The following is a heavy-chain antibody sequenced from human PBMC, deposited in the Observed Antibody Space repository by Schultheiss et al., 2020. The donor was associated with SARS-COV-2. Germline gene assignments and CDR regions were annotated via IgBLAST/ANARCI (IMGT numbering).Heavy chain of an antibody. Sequence: GESLKISCAASGFTFSSYGMHWVRQAPGKGLEWVAVIWYDGSNKYYADSVKGRFTISRDNSKNTLYLQMNSLRAEDTAVYYCARGTPYSSGWCFDYWGQGTLVTVSS. V-gene: IGHV3-33*01. CDR1: GFTFSSYG. CDR3: ARGTPYSSGWCFDY. D-gene: IGHD6-19*01. J-gene: IGHJ4*02. CDR2: IWYDGSNK.